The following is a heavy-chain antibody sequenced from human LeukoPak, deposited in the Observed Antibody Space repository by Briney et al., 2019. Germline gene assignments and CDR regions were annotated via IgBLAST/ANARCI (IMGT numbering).Heavy chain of an antibody. CDR2: IYTSGST. CDR3: ARAYYYYDSSGYYYWTFDI. Sequence: SETLSLTCTVSGSSISSYYWSWIRQPAGKGLEWIGRIYTSGSTNYNPSLKSRVTMSVDTSKNQFSLKLSSVTAADTAVYYCARAYYYYDSSGYYYWTFDIWGQGTMVTVSS. J-gene: IGHJ3*02. D-gene: IGHD3-22*01. V-gene: IGHV4-4*07. CDR1: GSSISSYY.